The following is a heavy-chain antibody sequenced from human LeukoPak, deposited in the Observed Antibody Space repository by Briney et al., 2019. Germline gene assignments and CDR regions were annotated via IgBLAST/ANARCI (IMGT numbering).Heavy chain of an antibody. CDR1: GGTFSSYA. CDR2: IIPIFGTA. D-gene: IGHD6-6*01. Sequence: SVKVSCKASGGTFSSYAISWVRQAPGQGLEWMGGIIPIFGTANYAQKFQGRVTITADESTSTAYMELSSLRSEDTAVYCCARDLGYSSSSGFDYWGQGTLVTVSS. V-gene: IGHV1-69*01. CDR3: ARDLGYSSSSGFDY. J-gene: IGHJ4*02.